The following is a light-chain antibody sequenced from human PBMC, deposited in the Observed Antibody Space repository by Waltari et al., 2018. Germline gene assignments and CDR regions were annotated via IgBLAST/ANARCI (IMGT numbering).Light chain of an antibody. CDR2: WAS. CDR3: QQYYSTPYT. Sequence: DIVMTQSPDSLAVSLGERATINCKSSQSVLYSSNNKNYLAWYQQKPGQPPKLLIYWASTRESGVPDRFSGSGSGTDFTLTISSLLAEDVALYYCQQYYSTPYTFGHGTKLEIK. J-gene: IGKJ2*01. CDR1: QSVLYSSNNKNY. V-gene: IGKV4-1*01.